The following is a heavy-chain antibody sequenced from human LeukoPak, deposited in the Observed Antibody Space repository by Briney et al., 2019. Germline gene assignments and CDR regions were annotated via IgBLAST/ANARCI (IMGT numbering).Heavy chain of an antibody. D-gene: IGHD3-3*01. CDR1: GFTFSSYA. CDR3: AKLVPSDDFWSGYLGWFDP. CDR2: ISGSGGST. J-gene: IGHJ5*02. Sequence: GGSLRLSCAASGFTFSSYAMSWVRQAPGKGLDWVSAISGSGGSTYYADSVKGRFTISRDNSKNTLYLQMNSLRAEDTAVYYCAKLVPSDDFWSGYLGWFDPWGQGTLVTVSS. V-gene: IGHV3-23*01.